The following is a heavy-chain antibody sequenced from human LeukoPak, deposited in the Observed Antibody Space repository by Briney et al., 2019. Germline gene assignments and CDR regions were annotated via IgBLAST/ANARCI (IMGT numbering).Heavy chain of an antibody. Sequence: GASVKVSCKASGYTFTGYYMHWVRQAPGQGLEWMGWINPNSGGTNYAQKFQGRVTMTRDTSISTAYMELSRLRSDDTAVYYCARAGDSSGYVDAFDIWGQGTMVTVSS. J-gene: IGHJ3*02. V-gene: IGHV1-2*02. CDR1: GYTFTGYY. D-gene: IGHD3-22*01. CDR2: INPNSGGT. CDR3: ARAGDSSGYVDAFDI.